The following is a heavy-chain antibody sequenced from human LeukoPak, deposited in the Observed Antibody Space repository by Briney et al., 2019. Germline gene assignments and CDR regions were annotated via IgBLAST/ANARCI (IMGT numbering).Heavy chain of an antibody. D-gene: IGHD3-22*01. CDR1: GNSISGSTYY. CDR3: ARDYNYDGVFDS. CDR2: IYYSGTT. V-gene: IGHV4-39*07. J-gene: IGHJ4*02. Sequence: PSETLSLTCSVSGNSISGSTYYWSWIRQPPGKGLEWIGSIYYSGTTYYNPSLKSRATISVDMSKNQFSLKLASMTAADTAIFYCARDYNYDGVFDSWGQGTRVTVSS.